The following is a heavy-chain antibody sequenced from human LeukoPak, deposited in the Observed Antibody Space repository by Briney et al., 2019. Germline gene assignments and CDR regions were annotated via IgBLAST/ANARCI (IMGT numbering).Heavy chain of an antibody. CDR1: GFTFSSYS. CDR2: ISSSSSYI. V-gene: IGHV3-21*01. Sequence: GGSLRLSCAASGFTFSSYSMNWVRQAPGKGLEWVSSISSSSSYIYYADSVKGRFTISRDNAKNSLYLQMNSLRAVDTAVYYCARDLGSSSPNAYWGQGTLVTVSS. CDR3: ARDLGSSSPNAY. J-gene: IGHJ4*02. D-gene: IGHD6-13*01.